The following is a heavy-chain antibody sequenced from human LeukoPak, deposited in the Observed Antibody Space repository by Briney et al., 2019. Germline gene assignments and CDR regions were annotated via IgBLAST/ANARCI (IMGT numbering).Heavy chain of an antibody. J-gene: IGHJ4*02. Sequence: GGSLRLSCAASGFTFSSYAIHWVRQAPGKGGEWGSVITFDGSNKYYADSVKGRFTISRDNSKNTLHLQMNSLKPEDTAVYYCVRGIGLSSGWYEFDYWGQGTLVTVSS. CDR2: ITFDGSNK. V-gene: IGHV3-30-3*01. CDR3: VRGIGLSSGWYEFDY. CDR1: GFTFSSYA. D-gene: IGHD6-19*01.